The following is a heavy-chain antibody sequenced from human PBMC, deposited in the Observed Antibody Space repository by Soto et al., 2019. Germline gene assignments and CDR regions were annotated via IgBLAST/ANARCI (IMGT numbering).Heavy chain of an antibody. J-gene: IGHJ4*02. CDR1: GFTFSSYS. V-gene: IGHV3-33*08. Sequence: GGSLRLSCAASGFTFSSYSMNWVRQATGKGLEWVAVIWYDGSNKYYADSVKGRFTISRDNSKNTLYLQMNSLRAEDTAVYYCARDYDSSGYPRYYFDYWGQGTLVTVSS. CDR2: IWYDGSNK. D-gene: IGHD3-22*01. CDR3: ARDYDSSGYPRYYFDY.